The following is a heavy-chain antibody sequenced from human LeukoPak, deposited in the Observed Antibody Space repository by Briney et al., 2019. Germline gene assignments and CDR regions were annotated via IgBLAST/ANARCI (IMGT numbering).Heavy chain of an antibody. CDR1: GGTFSSYA. Sequence: SVTVSCKASGGTFSSYAISWVRQAPGQGLEWMGGIIPIFGTANYAQKFQGRVTITTDESTSTAYMELSSLRSEDTAVYYCARDKDYYTSGYFDYWGQGTLVTVSS. V-gene: IGHV1-69*05. CDR3: ARDKDYYTSGYFDY. D-gene: IGHD3-10*01. J-gene: IGHJ4*02. CDR2: IIPIFGTA.